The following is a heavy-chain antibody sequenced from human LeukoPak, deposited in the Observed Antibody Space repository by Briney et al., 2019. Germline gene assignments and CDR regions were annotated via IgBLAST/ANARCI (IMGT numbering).Heavy chain of an antibody. J-gene: IGHJ6*03. Sequence: PAGSLRLSCAASGFTFSNYGIHWVRQAPGKGLEWVAVIWYDGSNKYYADSVKGRFTISRDNSKNTLYLRMNSLRAEDTAVYYCAREAVAKDYYYYMDVWGKGTTVLVSS. CDR1: GFTFSNYG. CDR2: IWYDGSNK. V-gene: IGHV3-33*01. CDR3: AREAVAKDYYYYMDV.